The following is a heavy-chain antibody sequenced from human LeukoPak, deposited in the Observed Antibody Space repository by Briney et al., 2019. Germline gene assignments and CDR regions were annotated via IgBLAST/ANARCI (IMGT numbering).Heavy chain of an antibody. CDR3: ASADRAAAGTFDY. V-gene: IGHV1-69*04. J-gene: IGHJ4*02. CDR1: GGTFSSYA. CDR2: IIPILGIA. Sequence: SVKVSCKASGGTFSSYAISWVRQAPGQGLEWMGRIIPILGIANYAQKFQGRVTITADKSTSTAYMELSSLRSEDTAVYYCASADRAAAGTFDYWGQRTLVTVSS. D-gene: IGHD6-13*01.